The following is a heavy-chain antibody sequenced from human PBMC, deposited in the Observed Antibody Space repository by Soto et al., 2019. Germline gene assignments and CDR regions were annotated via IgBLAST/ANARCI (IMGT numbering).Heavy chain of an antibody. D-gene: IGHD6-6*01. V-gene: IGHV1-69*13. J-gene: IGHJ5*02. CDR1: GGTFSSYA. CDR2: IIPIFGTA. CDR3: AREGVLQYSSSSVWFDP. Sequence: SVKVSCKASGGTFSSYAISWVRQAPGQGLEWMGGIIPIFGTANYAQKFQGRVTITADESTSTAYMELSSLRSEDTAVYYCAREGVLQYSSSSVWFDPWGQGTLVTVSS.